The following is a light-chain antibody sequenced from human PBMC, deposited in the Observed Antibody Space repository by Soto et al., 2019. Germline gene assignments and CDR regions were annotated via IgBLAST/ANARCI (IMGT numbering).Light chain of an antibody. CDR2: WAS. CDR3: QQFCTTPCT. CDR1: QSVSYSSNYKNC. J-gene: IGKJ2*02. V-gene: IGKV4-1*01. Sequence: DIVMTQSPDSLAVSLGERATINCKSSQSVSYSSNYKNCLAWYQQKPGQPPKLLIYWASTRESGVPDRFSGSGSGTDFTLTISSLQAEDVAFYYCQQFCTTPCTFGQGTKLEIK.